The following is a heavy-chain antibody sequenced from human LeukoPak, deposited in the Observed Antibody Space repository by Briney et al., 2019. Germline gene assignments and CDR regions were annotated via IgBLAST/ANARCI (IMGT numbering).Heavy chain of an antibody. Sequence: GGSLRLSCGASSFTFSGHAMSWVPQAPGKRLEWVSAISGSGGSTNYADSVKGRFTISRDNSKNTLYLQMNSLRAEDTAVYYCAKGKYSSSPGGIPLDYWGQGTLVTVSS. CDR3: AKGKYSSSPGGIPLDY. J-gene: IGHJ4*02. CDR2: ISGSGGST. V-gene: IGHV3-23*01. CDR1: SFTFSGHA. D-gene: IGHD6-6*01.